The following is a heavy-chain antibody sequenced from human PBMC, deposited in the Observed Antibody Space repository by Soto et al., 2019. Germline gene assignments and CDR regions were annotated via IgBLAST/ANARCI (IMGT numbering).Heavy chain of an antibody. Sequence: MQLVESGGGLIQPGGSLTLSCAATGFAVSGNYMTWVRQPPRKGLEWVSVIYTDGTTYYADSIKGRFTISRDTSKNTDYLHITTLGVDDTAVYDCVGAPFPAGTHTNYAFYLGGQGTMGAV. CDR2: IYTDGTT. V-gene: IGHV3-53*01. CDR3: VGAPFPAGTHTNYAFYL. CDR1: GFAVSGNY. J-gene: IGHJ3*01. D-gene: IGHD3-10*01.